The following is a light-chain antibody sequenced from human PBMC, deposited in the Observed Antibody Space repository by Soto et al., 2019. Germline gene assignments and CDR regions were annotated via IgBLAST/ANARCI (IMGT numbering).Light chain of an antibody. CDR3: QQYNNWPQT. Sequence: DIVMTQSPDSLAVSLGERATLSCRASQSISSNLAWYQQKPGQAPRLLIYGASTRATGIPARFSGSGSGTEFTLTISSLQSEDFAVYYCQQYNNWPQTFGQGTKWIS. V-gene: IGKV3-15*01. J-gene: IGKJ1*01. CDR2: GAS. CDR1: QSISSN.